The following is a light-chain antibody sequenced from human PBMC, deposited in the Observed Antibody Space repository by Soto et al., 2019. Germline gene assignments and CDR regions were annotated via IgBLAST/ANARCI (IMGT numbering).Light chain of an antibody. Sequence: EIVLTQSPDTLSLSPGERATLSCRASQSVSSNYLAWYQQKTGQTPRLLIYIASTRAPGIPDRFRGSGSGTHFTLTISRLEPEDFAVYYFQQYDSSPWTFGHGTKVEIK. CDR1: QSVSSNY. V-gene: IGKV3-20*01. J-gene: IGKJ1*01. CDR3: QQYDSSPWT. CDR2: IAS.